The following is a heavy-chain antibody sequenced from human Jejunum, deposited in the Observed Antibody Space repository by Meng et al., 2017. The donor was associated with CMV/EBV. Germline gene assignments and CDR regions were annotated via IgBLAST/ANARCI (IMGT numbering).Heavy chain of an antibody. D-gene: IGHD2-2*01. V-gene: IGHV1-18*01. Sequence: GWVRQAPGKALEWVGWISAYNGNTNYAQKFQGRVTMTTDTSTGTAYMELRSLKVDDTAVYYCARGRYTVDVLVRPAAIRLHGLDVWGQGTTVTVSS. J-gene: IGHJ6*02. CDR3: ARGRYTVDVLVRPAAIRLHGLDV. CDR2: ISAYNGNT.